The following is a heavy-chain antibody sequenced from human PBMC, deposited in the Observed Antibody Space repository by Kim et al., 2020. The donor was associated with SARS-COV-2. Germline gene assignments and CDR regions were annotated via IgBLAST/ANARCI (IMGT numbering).Heavy chain of an antibody. V-gene: IGHV4-31*03. Sequence: SETLSLTCTVSGGSISSGGYYWSWIRQHPGKGLEWIGYIYYSGSTYYNPSLKSRVTISVDTSKNQFSLKLSSVTTADTAVYYCARDSPYGYDFSGYYYYGMDVWGQGTTVTVSS. J-gene: IGHJ6*02. CDR2: IYYSGST. CDR3: ARDSPYGYDFSGYYYYGMDV. D-gene: IGHD3-3*01. CDR1: GGSISSGGYY.